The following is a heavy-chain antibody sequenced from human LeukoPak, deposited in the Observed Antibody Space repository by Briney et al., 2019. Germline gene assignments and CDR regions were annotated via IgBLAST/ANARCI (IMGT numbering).Heavy chain of an antibody. CDR3: ARAKGLFDC. Sequence: ASVTVSCKASGYTFTTYYMHWVRQAPGQGREWMGMINPSGGTTSYAQKLQGRVTMTRDTSTSTVYMELSSLRSADTAVFYCARAKGLFDCWGQGTLVTVSS. CDR1: GYTFTTYY. J-gene: IGHJ4*02. V-gene: IGHV1-46*04. CDR2: INPSGGTT.